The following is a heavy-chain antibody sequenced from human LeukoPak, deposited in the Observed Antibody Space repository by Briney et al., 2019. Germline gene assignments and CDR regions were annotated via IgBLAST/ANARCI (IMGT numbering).Heavy chain of an antibody. CDR3: ARNRIAARPPDAFDI. J-gene: IGHJ3*02. Sequence: PSETLSLTCTVSGGSISSYYWSWIRQPPGKGLEWIGYIYYSGSTNYNPSLKSRVTISVDTSKNQFSLKLSSVTAADTAVYYCARNRIAARPPDAFDIWGQGTMVTVSS. CDR2: IYYSGST. CDR1: GGSISSYY. D-gene: IGHD6-6*01. V-gene: IGHV4-59*01.